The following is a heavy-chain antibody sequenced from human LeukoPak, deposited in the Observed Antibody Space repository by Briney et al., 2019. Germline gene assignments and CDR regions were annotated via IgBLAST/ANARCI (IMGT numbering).Heavy chain of an antibody. CDR2: IYPGDSDT. J-gene: IGHJ4*02. CDR3: ARERGGGAPLDY. Sequence: GESLKISCKGSGHSFSSYWIAWVRQMPGKSLEWMGIIYPGDSDTRYSPSFQGQVTISVDKSISTAYLQWNSLKASDTAIYYCARERGGGAPLDYWGQGTLVTVSS. D-gene: IGHD3-10*01. CDR1: GHSFSSYW. V-gene: IGHV5-51*01.